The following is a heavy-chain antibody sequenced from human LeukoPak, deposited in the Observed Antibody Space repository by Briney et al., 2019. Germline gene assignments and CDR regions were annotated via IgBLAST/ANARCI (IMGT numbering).Heavy chain of an antibody. CDR1: GGSFSGYY. D-gene: IGHD2-21*02. CDR2: INHSGSA. V-gene: IGHV4-34*01. J-gene: IGHJ4*02. Sequence: SETLSLTCAVYGGSFSGYYWSWIRQPPGNWLEWIGEINHSGSANYNPSLKGRVTISVDTSKNQFSLKLSSVTAADTAVYYCARTARYGGNSVDYWGQGTLVTVSS. CDR3: ARTARYGGNSVDY.